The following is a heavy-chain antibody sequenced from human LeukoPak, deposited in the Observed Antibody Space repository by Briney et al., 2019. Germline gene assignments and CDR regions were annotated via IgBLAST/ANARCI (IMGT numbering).Heavy chain of an antibody. CDR1: GFTFDYYA. Sequence: PGGSLRLSCAAPGFTFDYYAMHWVRQAPGKGLEWVSGISWNRGSIGYADSVKGRFTISRDNAKMSLYLQMNSLRAEDTALYYCAKGYCSSISCHADYWGQGALVTASS. CDR3: AKGYCSSISCHADY. D-gene: IGHD2-2*01. J-gene: IGHJ4*02. CDR2: ISWNRGSI. V-gene: IGHV3-9*01.